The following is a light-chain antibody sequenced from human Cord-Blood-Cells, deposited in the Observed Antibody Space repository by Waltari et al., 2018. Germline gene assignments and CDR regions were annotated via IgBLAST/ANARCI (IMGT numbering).Light chain of an antibody. CDR3: MQALQTPRT. CDR2: LGS. J-gene: IGKJ1*01. V-gene: IGKV2-28*01. Sequence: PLSLPVTPGEPASISCRSSQSLLHSNGYNYLDWYLQKPGQSPQLLIYLGSNRASGVPDRFSGSGSGTDFTLKISRVEAEDVGVYYCMQALQTPRTFGQGTKVEIK. CDR1: QSLLHSNGYNY.